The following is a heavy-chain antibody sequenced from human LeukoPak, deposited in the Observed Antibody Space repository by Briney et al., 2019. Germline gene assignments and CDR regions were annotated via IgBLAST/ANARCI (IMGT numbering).Heavy chain of an antibody. Sequence: PGGSLRLSCAASGFTFSSYAMSWVRQAPGKGLDWVSAISGSGGSTYYADSVKGRFTISRDNSKNTLYLQMNSLRAEDTAVYYCATEDETYYDFWSGPTNTAFDYWGQGTLVTVSS. J-gene: IGHJ4*02. CDR3: ATEDETYYDFWSGPTNTAFDY. CDR2: ISGSGGST. CDR1: GFTFSSYA. D-gene: IGHD3-3*01. V-gene: IGHV3-23*01.